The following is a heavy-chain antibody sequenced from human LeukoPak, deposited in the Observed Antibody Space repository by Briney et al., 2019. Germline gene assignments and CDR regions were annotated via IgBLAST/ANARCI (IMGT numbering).Heavy chain of an antibody. CDR1: GGSFSGYY. Sequence: SETLSLTCAVSGGSFSGYYWTWIRQPPGKGLEWIGEINHSGSANYNPSLKSRVTISLDTSKNQFSLNLSSVTAADTAVYYCASENSSSWYGGGMDVWGQGTTVTVSS. CDR3: ASENSSSWYGGGMDV. CDR2: INHSGSA. J-gene: IGHJ6*02. D-gene: IGHD6-13*01. V-gene: IGHV4-34*01.